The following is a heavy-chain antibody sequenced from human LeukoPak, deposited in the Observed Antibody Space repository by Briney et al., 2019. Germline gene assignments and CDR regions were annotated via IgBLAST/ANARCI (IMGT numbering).Heavy chain of an antibody. V-gene: IGHV4-34*01. CDR1: GGSISSYY. D-gene: IGHD6-6*01. J-gene: IGHJ4*02. CDR3: AREGEYSSSSVDY. Sequence: PSETLSLTCTASGGSISSYYWSWIRQPPGKGLEWIGEINHSGSTNYNPSLKSRVTISVDTSKNQFSLKLSSVTAADTAVYYCAREGEYSSSSVDYWGQGTLVTVSS. CDR2: INHSGST.